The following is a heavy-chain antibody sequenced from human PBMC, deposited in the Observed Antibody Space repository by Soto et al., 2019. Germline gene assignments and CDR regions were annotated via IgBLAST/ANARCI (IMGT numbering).Heavy chain of an antibody. D-gene: IGHD1-1*01. CDR3: VRDSAWAFEL. CDR1: GFTFSDYY. J-gene: IGHJ4*02. Sequence: PXGSLRLSCAAAGFTFSDYYMSWIRQAPGKGLEWVSYMSITDAIFYADSVRGRFTISRDNAKNLLDLQMNSLREEDTAVYYCVRDSAWAFELWGQGTLVTVS. V-gene: IGHV3-11*04. CDR2: MSITDAI.